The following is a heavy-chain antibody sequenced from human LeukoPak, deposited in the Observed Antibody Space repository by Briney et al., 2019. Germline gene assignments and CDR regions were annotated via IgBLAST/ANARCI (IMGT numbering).Heavy chain of an antibody. V-gene: IGHV1-69*06. J-gene: IGHJ4*02. CDR3: ARGSGYGDNDY. CDR2: IIPIFGTA. CDR1: GGTFSSYA. Sequence: ASVKVSCKASGGTFSSYAISWVRQAPGPGLEWMGRIIPIFGTANYAQKFQGRVTITADKSTSTAYMELSSLRSEDTAVYYCARGSGYGDNDYWGQGTLVTVSS. D-gene: IGHD4-23*01.